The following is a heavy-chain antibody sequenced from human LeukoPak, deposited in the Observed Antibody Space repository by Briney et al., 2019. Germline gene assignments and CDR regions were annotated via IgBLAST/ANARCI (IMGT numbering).Heavy chain of an antibody. J-gene: IGHJ4*02. CDR2: ISSSSSYI. D-gene: IGHD5-18*01. Sequence: PGGSLRLSCVASGFTFSSYSMNWVRQAPGKGLEWVSSISSSSSYIYYADSVKGRFTISRDNAKNSLYLQMNSLRAEDTAVYYCARAEGSYGYMGYWGQGTLVTVSS. CDR3: ARAEGSYGYMGY. CDR1: GFTFSSYS. V-gene: IGHV3-21*01.